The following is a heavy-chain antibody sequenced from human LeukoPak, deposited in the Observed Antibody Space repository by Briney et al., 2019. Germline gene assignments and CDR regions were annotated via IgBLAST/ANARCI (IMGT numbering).Heavy chain of an antibody. CDR2: ICYSGGT. D-gene: IGHD3-22*01. CDR3: ARQKSYYDSSSYYYYYYYMDV. V-gene: IGHV4-39*01. CDR1: GGSISSSSYY. J-gene: IGHJ6*03. Sequence: SETLSLTCTVSGGSISSSSYYWGWIRQPPGKGLEWIGSICYSGGTYYNPSLKSRVNISVDTSKIQFSLRLSSVTAADTAVYYCARQKSYYDSSSYYYYYYYMDVWGKGTTVTVSS.